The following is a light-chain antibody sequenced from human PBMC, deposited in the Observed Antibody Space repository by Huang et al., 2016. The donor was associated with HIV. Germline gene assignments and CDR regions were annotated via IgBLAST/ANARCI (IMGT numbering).Light chain of an antibody. CDR1: QSVSDN. CDR3: LQYNSWPRT. CDR2: GAS. V-gene: IGKV3-15*01. Sequence: EIVMTQSPATLSVPPGERATLSCRASQSVSDNLAWYQQKSGQAPRLLIYGASTRATGIPARFSGSVSGTEFTLTISSLQSEDYGVYWCLQYNSWPRTFGQGTKVEIK. J-gene: IGKJ1*01.